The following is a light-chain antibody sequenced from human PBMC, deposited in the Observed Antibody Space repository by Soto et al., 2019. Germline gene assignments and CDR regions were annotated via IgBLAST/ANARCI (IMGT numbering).Light chain of an antibody. J-gene: IGLJ1*01. CDR3: GTWDSSLSGV. Sequence: QSVLTQPPSVSAAPGQTGTISCAGSSSNIGNNYVSWYQQLPGTAPKLLIYDNNKRPSGIPDRFSGSKSGTSATLGITGLQTGDEADYYCGTWDSSLSGVFGTGTKLTVL. CDR2: DNN. CDR1: SSNIGNNY. V-gene: IGLV1-51*01.